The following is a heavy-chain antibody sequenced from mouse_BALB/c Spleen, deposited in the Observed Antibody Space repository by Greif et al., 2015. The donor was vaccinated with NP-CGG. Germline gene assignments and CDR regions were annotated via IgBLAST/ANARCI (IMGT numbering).Heavy chain of an antibody. J-gene: IGHJ3*01. CDR2: ILPGSGST. Sequence: QVQLQQSGAELMKPGASVKISCKATGYTFSSYWIEWVKQRPGHGLEWIGEILPGSGSTNYNEKFKGKATFTADTSSNTAYMQLSSLTSEDSAVYYCARYPSWFAYWGQGTLVTVSA. CDR1: GYTFSSYW. CDR3: ARYPSWFAY. V-gene: IGHV1-9*01.